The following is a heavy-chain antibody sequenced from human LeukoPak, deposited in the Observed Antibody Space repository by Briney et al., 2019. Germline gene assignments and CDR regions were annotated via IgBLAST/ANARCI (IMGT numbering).Heavy chain of an antibody. J-gene: IGHJ4*02. Sequence: SETLSLTCTVSGGSISGYFWNWIRQPPGKGLEWIGYIYDRGSVKYNPSLKSRVTISEDASKNQFSLRLRSVTAADTAVYYCARASFNSDEIDGFDYWGQGTLVTFSS. CDR1: GGSISGYF. V-gene: IGHV4-59*01. CDR3: ARASFNSDEIDGFDY. D-gene: IGHD5-18*01. CDR2: IYDRGSV.